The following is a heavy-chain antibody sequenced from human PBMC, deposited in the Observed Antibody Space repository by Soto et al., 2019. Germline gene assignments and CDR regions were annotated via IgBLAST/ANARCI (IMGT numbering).Heavy chain of an antibody. V-gene: IGHV1-2*02. CDR3: ARRRIVPDGGYDGLDV. Sequence: QVQLVQSGAEVKKPGSSVKVSCKTSGYTFTGYYIHWVRLAPGQRLEWMGWINPGSGGTNFAQKFQGRVTVTRDTSINTAYMELNSLRSDDTAVYYCARRRIVPDGGYDGLDVWGQGTPVTVSS. J-gene: IGHJ6*02. D-gene: IGHD1-26*01. CDR1: GYTFTGYY. CDR2: INPGSGGT.